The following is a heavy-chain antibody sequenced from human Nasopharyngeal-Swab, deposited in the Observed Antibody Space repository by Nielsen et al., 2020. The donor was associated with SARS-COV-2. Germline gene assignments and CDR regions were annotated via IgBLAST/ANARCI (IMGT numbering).Heavy chain of an antibody. D-gene: IGHD2-2*01. J-gene: IGHJ4*02. CDR3: ARGYCSSTSCYAARHFDY. CDR2: IYYSGST. Sequence: SETLSLTCTVSGGSISSSSYYWGWIRQPPGKGLEWIGYIYYSGSTNYNPSLKSRVTISVDTSKNQFSLKLSSVTAADTAVYYCARGYCSSTSCYAARHFDYWGQGTLVTVSS. CDR1: GGSISSSSYY. V-gene: IGHV4-61*05.